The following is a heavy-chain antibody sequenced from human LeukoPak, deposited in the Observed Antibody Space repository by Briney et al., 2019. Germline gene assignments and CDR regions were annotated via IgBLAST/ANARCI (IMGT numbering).Heavy chain of an antibody. D-gene: IGHD3-10*02. V-gene: IGHV3-48*03. CDR1: GFTFSSYE. CDR3: AELGITMIGGV. J-gene: IGHJ6*04. CDR2: ISSSGSTI. Sequence: PGGSLRLSCAASGFTFSSYEMNWVRQAPGKGLKWVSYISSSGSTIYYADSVKGRFTISRDNAKNSLYLQMNSLRAEDTAVYYCAELGITMIGGVWGKGTTVTTSS.